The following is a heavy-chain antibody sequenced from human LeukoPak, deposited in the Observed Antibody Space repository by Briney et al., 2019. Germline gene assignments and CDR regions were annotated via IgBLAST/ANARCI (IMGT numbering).Heavy chain of an antibody. CDR2: IYTSGST. V-gene: IGHV4-4*07. D-gene: IGHD3-10*01. Sequence: PSETLSLTCTVSGGSISSYYWSWIRQPAGKGLEWIGRIYTSGSTNYNPSLKSRVTMSVYTSKNQFSLKLSSVTAADTAVYYCARDGPTYYYGSGSPRWFDPWGQGTLVTVSS. CDR1: GGSISSYY. CDR3: ARDGPTYYYGSGSPRWFDP. J-gene: IGHJ5*02.